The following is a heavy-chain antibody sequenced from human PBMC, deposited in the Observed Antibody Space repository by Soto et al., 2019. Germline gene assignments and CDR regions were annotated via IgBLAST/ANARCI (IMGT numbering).Heavy chain of an antibody. V-gene: IGHV4-39*01. J-gene: IGHJ4*02. CDR1: GSSINSSGYY. CDR2: MFYGVST. D-gene: IGHD3-3*02. Sequence: SETLSLTCTVSGSSINSSGYYWGWIRQPPGKGLEWIGSMFYGVSTYYNPSLKSRVTVSVDTSKNQFSLNLRSVTAADTAVYYCXRLPSRHLVDYWGQGTLVTVYS. CDR3: XRLPSRHLVDY.